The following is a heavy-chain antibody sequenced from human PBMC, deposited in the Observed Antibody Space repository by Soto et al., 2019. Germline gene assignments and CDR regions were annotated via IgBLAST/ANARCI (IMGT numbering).Heavy chain of an antibody. J-gene: IGHJ5*02. V-gene: IGHV4-39*07. CDR3: ARLLWSRGDWFDP. D-gene: IGHD3-10*01. CDR2: IYYSGST. CDR1: GGSISSSSYY. Sequence: SETLSLTCTVSGGSISSSSYYWGWIRQPPGKGLEWIGSIYYSGSTYYNPSLKSRVTISVDTSKNQFSLKLSSVTAADTAVYYCARLLWSRGDWFDPWGQGTLVTVSS.